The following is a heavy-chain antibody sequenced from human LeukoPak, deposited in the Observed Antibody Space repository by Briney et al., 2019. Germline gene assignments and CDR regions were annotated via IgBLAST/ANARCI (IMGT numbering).Heavy chain of an antibody. CDR2: ISSGSSYI. D-gene: IGHD2-2*01. Sequence: PGGSLRLSCAASGFTFSSYSMNWVRQAPGKGLEWVSSISSGSSYIYYADSVKGRFTISRDNAENSLYLQMNSLRAEDTAVYYCARVGDCSSTSCPHSRLDPWGQGTLVTVSS. V-gene: IGHV3-21*01. CDR1: GFTFSSYS. CDR3: ARVGDCSSTSCPHSRLDP. J-gene: IGHJ5*02.